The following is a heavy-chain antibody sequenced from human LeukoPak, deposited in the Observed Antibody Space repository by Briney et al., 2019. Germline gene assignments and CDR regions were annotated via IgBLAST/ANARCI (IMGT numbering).Heavy chain of an antibody. D-gene: IGHD2-15*01. CDR2: ISYDGSNK. Sequence: GGSLRLSCAASGFTFSSYGMHWVRQAPGKGLEWVAVISYDGSNKYYADSVKGRFTISRDNSKNTLYLQINSLRAEDTAVYYCAKDRDYSSYNFDYWGQGTLVTVSS. V-gene: IGHV3-30*18. J-gene: IGHJ4*02. CDR1: GFTFSSYG. CDR3: AKDRDYSSYNFDY.